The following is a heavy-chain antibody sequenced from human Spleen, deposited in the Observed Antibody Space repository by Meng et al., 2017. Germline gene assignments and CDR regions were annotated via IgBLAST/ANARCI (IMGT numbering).Heavy chain of an antibody. Sequence: GESLKISCAASGFTFSSYGMHWVRQAPGKGLEWVAVIWYDGSNKYYADSVKGRFTISRDNSKNTLYLQMNSLRAEDTAVYYCAKENYYGSGIDYWGQGTLVTVSS. CDR3: AKENYYGSGIDY. D-gene: IGHD3-10*01. CDR1: GFTFSSYG. J-gene: IGHJ4*02. V-gene: IGHV3-33*06. CDR2: IWYDGSNK.